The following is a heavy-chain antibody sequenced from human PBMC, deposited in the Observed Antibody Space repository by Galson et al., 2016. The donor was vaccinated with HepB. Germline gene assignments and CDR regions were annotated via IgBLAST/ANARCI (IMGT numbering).Heavy chain of an antibody. V-gene: IGHV3-53*01. CDR1: GFTVSGNY. D-gene: IGHD2-2*01. CDR3: ARALWGQSCSSTSCVTGGLDY. Sequence: SLRLSCAASGFTVSGNYLTWVRQAPGRAPECVSIIYCGGGTYYADSVKGRFTISRDSSKNTMYLQMNSLRVEDTAVYYCARALWGQSCSSTSCVTGGLDYWGPGTLVTVSS. CDR2: IYCGGGT. J-gene: IGHJ4*02.